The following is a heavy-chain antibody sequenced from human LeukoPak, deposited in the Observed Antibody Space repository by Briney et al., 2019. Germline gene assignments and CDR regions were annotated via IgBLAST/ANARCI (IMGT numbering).Heavy chain of an antibody. CDR2: ISYDGSNK. CDR3: ARAPRGVTPTTYFDY. J-gene: IGHJ4*02. Sequence: GRSLRLSCAASGFTFSSYGMHWVRQAPGRGLEWVAVISYDGSNKYYADSVKGRFTISRDNSKNTLYLQMNSLRAEDTAVYYCARAPRGVTPTTYFDYWGQGTLVTVSS. D-gene: IGHD3-10*01. V-gene: IGHV3-30*03. CDR1: GFTFSSYG.